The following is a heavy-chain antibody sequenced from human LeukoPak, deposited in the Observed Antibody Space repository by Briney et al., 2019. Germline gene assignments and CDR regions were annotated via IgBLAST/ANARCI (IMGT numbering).Heavy chain of an antibody. CDR3: ARFNYYDTGGQTYYFDY. V-gene: IGHV4-4*07. Sequence: SETLSLTCTVSGASISSYFWTWIRQPAGKGLEWIGRLYASGSTNYNPSLKSRVTMPVDTSKNQFSLKLSSVTAADTAVYYCARFNYYDTGGQTYYFDYWGQGTLVTVSS. CDR2: LYASGST. D-gene: IGHD3-22*01. CDR1: GASISSYF. J-gene: IGHJ4*02.